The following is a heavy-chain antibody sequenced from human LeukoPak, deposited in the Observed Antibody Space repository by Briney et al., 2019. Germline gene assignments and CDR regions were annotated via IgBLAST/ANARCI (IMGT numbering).Heavy chain of an antibody. CDR3: ARGRWNDAFDI. V-gene: IGHV1-46*01. CDR2: INPSGGST. Sequence: ASVKVSCKASGYTFTSYYMHWVRQAPGQGLEWMGIINPSGGSTSYAQRFQGRVTMTRDMSTSTVYMELSSLRSEDTAVYYCARGRWNDAFDIWGQGTMVTVSS. J-gene: IGHJ3*02. D-gene: IGHD4-23*01. CDR1: GYTFTSYY.